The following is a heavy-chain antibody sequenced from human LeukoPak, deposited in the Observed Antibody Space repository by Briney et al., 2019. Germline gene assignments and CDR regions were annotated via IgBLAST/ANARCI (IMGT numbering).Heavy chain of an antibody. D-gene: IGHD3-22*01. Sequence: PSETLSLTCAVYGGSFSGYYWSWIRQPPGKGLEWIGEINHSGSTNYNPSLKSRVTISVDTSKNQFSLKLSSVTAADTAVYYCASPHHYYDSSVDYWGQGTLVTVSS. CDR1: GGSFSGYY. V-gene: IGHV4-34*01. CDR3: ASPHHYYDSSVDY. CDR2: INHSGST. J-gene: IGHJ4*02.